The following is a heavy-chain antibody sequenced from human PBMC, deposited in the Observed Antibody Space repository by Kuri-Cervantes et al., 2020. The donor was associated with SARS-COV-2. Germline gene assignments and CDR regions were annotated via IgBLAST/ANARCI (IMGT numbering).Heavy chain of an antibody. CDR2: IWYGGSNK. CDR3: AKDGISGVAGLLPYYFDS. D-gene: IGHD1-14*01. V-gene: IGHV3-30*02. Sequence: GESLKISCASAGSTFSSYGMHLVRQAPGKGLEWVAVIWYGGSNKYYADSVKGRFTISRDNSKNTLYLQMNSLRAEDTAVYYCAKDGISGVAGLLPYYFDSWGRGTLVTVSS. J-gene: IGHJ4*02. CDR1: GSTFSSYG.